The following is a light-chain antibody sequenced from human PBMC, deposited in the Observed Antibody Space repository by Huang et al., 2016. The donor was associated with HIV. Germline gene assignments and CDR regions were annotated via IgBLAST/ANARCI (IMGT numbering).Light chain of an antibody. CDR1: QNINHY. Sequence: DIVLTQSPATLSLSPGQRATLSCRASQNINHYLVWYQQKPVQDPRLLIYDSFNRATGIPARFSGSGSGTDFTLTINTLEPEDFAVYYCQQRGAWPLTFGGGTKVEIK. CDR3: QQRGAWPLT. J-gene: IGKJ4*01. V-gene: IGKV3-11*01. CDR2: DSF.